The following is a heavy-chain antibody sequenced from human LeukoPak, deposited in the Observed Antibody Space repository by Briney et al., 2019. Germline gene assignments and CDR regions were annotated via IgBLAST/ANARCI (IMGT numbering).Heavy chain of an antibody. CDR2: IYHSGST. CDR3: ARDLPPHTAMALNWFDP. CDR1: GYSISSGYY. V-gene: IGHV4-38-2*02. D-gene: IGHD5-18*01. Sequence: SETLSLTCTVSGYSISSGYYWGWIRQPPGKGLEWIGSIYHSGSTYYNPSLKSRVTISVDTSKNQFSLKLSSVTAADTAVYYCARDLPPHTAMALNWFDPWGQGTLVTVSS. J-gene: IGHJ5*02.